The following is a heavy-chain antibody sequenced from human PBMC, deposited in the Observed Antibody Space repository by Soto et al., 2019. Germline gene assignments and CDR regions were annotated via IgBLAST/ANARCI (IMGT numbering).Heavy chain of an antibody. CDR2: IIPIFGTA. Sequence: QVQLVQSGAEVKKPGSSVKVSCKASGGTFSSYAISWVRQAPGQGLEWMGGIIPIFGTANYAQKFQGRVTITADESTSKAYMERSSLRSEDTAVYYGACAPAPQRLDTAMVDGYWGQGTLVTVSS. J-gene: IGHJ4*02. CDR1: GGTFSSYA. CDR3: ACAPAPQRLDTAMVDGY. V-gene: IGHV1-69*12. D-gene: IGHD5-18*01.